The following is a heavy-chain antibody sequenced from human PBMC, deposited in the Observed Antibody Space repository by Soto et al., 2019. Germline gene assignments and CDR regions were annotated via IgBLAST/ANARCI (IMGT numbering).Heavy chain of an antibody. J-gene: IGHJ4*02. D-gene: IGHD6-13*01. CDR2: IFSSDEK. Sequence: QVTLKESGPVLVKPTETLTLTCTVSGFSLSTDGMGVSWVRQPPGKALEWLAQIFSSDEKSYSVSRKSSLSISKDTSGSQVVLTVTNVDPVDTATYYFVRIRGYDSMIPVDYWGQGILVTVSS. V-gene: IGHV2-26*01. CDR3: VRIRGYDSMIPVDY. CDR1: GFSLSTDGMG.